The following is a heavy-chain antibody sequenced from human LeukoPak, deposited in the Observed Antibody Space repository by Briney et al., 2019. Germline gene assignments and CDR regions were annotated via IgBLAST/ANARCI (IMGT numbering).Heavy chain of an antibody. D-gene: IGHD5-12*01. V-gene: IGHV4-59*01. CDR1: GVSISSYY. CDR2: IYYSGST. Sequence: PSETLSLTCTVSGVSISSYYWSWIRQPPGKGLEWIGYIYYSGSTNYNPSLKSRVTISVDTSKNQFSLKLSSVTAADTAVYYCARGGYYYYGMDVWGQGTTVTVSS. CDR3: ARGGYYYYGMDV. J-gene: IGHJ6*02.